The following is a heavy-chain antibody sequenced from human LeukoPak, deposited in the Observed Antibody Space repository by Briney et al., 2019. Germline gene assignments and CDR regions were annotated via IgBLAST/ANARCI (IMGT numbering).Heavy chain of an antibody. V-gene: IGHV1-69*13. J-gene: IGHJ4*02. CDR3: ARSKDLRLDDIYY. CDR2: IIPIFGTA. D-gene: IGHD3-9*01. CDR1: GGTFSSYA. Sequence: SVKVSCKASGGTFSSYAISWVRQAPGQGLEWMGGIIPIFGTANYAQKFQGRVTITADESTSSAYMELSSLSSEDTAVYYCARSKDLRLDDIYYWGQGTLVTVSS.